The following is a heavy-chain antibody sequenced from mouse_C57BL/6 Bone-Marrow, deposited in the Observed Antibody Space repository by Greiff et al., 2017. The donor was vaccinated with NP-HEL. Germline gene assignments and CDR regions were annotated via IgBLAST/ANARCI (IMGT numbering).Heavy chain of an antibody. Sequence: EVQVVESGEGLVKPGGSLKLSCAASGFTFSSSAMSWVRQTPEKRLEWVAYISSGGDYIYYADTVKGRFIISRDNARNTLYLQMSSLKSEDTDMYDCTRDRRLRLYAMDYWGQGTTVTVSS. CDR1: GFTFSSSA. D-gene: IGHD1-2*01. V-gene: IGHV5-9-1*02. CDR2: ISSGGDYI. CDR3: TRDRRLRLYAMDY. J-gene: IGHJ4*01.